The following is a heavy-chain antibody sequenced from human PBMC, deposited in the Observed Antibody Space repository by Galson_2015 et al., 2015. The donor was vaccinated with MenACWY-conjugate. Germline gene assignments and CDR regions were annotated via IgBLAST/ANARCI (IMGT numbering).Heavy chain of an antibody. D-gene: IGHD1-1*01. CDR2: IYPGGNT. CDR3: VREDNWDFHY. V-gene: IGHV3-53*01. CDR1: GFTVSTNY. Sequence: SLRLSCAASGFTVSTNYMNWVRQAPGKGLQWVSDIYPGGNTYYVDSVEGRFTISRDHSKNTLYLQMNSLRVDDTAVYYCVREDNWDFHYWGRGTLVTVSS. J-gene: IGHJ4*02.